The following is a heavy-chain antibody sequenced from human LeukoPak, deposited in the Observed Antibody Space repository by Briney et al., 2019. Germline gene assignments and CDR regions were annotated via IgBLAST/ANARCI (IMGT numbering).Heavy chain of an antibody. CDR3: AKGPAAIGYFQD. CDR2: ISGSGGST. J-gene: IGHJ1*01. V-gene: IGHV3-23*01. CDR1: GFTFSSYA. D-gene: IGHD2-2*01. Sequence: PGGSLRLSCAASGFTFSSYAMSWVRQAPGKGLEWVSGISGSGGSTYYVDSVRGRFTISRDNSKNTVFLQMNSLRVEDTAIYYCAKGPAAIGYFQDWGQGTLVSVSS.